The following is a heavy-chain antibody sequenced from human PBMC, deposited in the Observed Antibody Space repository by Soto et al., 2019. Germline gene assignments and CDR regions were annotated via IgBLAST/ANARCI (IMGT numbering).Heavy chain of an antibody. D-gene: IGHD3-16*01. CDR3: VGESFYRLDY. J-gene: IGHJ4*02. V-gene: IGHV3-72*01. CDR2: IKNKTSIYTT. CDR1: GFSFSDHH. Sequence: GGSLRLSCAASGFSFSDHHMDWVRQAPVKGLEWVGRIKNKTSIYTTEYAASVKGRSTISRDDSKNLVFLQMNSLETEDTAVYYCVGESFYRLDYWGQGALVTVSS.